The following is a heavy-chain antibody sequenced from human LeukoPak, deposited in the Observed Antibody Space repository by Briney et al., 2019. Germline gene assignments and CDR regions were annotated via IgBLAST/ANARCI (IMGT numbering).Heavy chain of an antibody. V-gene: IGHV3-11*05. CDR3: VRDSRRDGLFDC. CDR1: GFTFSDYY. Sequence: KPGGSLRLSCAASGFTFSDYYMSWIRQAPGKGLEWVSYISSSSSYTNYADSVKGRFTISRDFSKNTLYLQMTSLRAEDTAIYYCVRDSRRDGLFDCWGQGILVTVSS. D-gene: IGHD3/OR15-3a*01. J-gene: IGHJ4*02. CDR2: ISSSSSYT.